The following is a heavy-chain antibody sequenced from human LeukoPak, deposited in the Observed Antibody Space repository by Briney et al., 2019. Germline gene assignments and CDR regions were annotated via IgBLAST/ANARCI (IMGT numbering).Heavy chain of an antibody. CDR3: ARGGGAYYDILTGSLFR. D-gene: IGHD3-9*01. V-gene: IGHV3-30*04. Sequence: GRSLRPSCAASGFTFSSYAMHWVRQAPGKGLEGVAVISYDGSNKYYADSVKGRFTISRDNSKNTLYLQINSLRAEDTAVYYCARGGGAYYDILTGSLFRWGQGTLVTVSS. CDR2: ISYDGSNK. J-gene: IGHJ4*02. CDR1: GFTFSSYA.